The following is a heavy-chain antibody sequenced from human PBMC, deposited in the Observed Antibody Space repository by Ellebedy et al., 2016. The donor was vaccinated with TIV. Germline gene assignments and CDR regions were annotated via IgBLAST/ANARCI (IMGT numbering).Heavy chain of an antibody. D-gene: IGHD3-10*01. Sequence: GGSLRLSCAASGFTVSSNYMSWVRQAPGKGLEWVSVIYSGGSTYYADSVKGRFTISSDNSKNTLYLQMNSLKAEDTAVYYCARGIPYGSGSYYKDYYYYGMDVWGQGTTVTVSS. CDR3: ARGIPYGSGSYYKDYYYYGMDV. V-gene: IGHV3-53*01. CDR2: IYSGGST. J-gene: IGHJ6*02. CDR1: GFTVSSNY.